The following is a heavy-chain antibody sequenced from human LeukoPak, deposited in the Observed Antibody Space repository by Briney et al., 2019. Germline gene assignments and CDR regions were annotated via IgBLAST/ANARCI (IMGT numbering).Heavy chain of an antibody. CDR3: GKEGGA. CDR1: GFRFSDFT. J-gene: IGHJ5*02. V-gene: IGHV3-23*01. CDR2: IGDRGTST. D-gene: IGHD3-16*01. Sequence: PGGSLRLSCAASGFRFSDFTMTWVRQAPGKGPEWVSAIGDRGTSTYYADSLGGRFTISRDNSKDMLYLQMNSLKVEDTATYYCGKEGGAWGQGTKVTVSS.